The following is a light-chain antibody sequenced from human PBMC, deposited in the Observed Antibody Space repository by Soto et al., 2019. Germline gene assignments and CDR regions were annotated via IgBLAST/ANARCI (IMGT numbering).Light chain of an antibody. J-gene: IGKJ1*01. CDR1: QSISSY. V-gene: IGKV1-39*01. Sequence: IQMTQSPSSLSASVGDRVTITCRASQSISSYLNWYQQKPGKAPKLLIYAASSLQSGVPSRFSGSGSGTDFTLTISSLQPEDFATYYCQQSYSTPPMWTFGQGTKVDIK. CDR3: QQSYSTPPMWT. CDR2: AAS.